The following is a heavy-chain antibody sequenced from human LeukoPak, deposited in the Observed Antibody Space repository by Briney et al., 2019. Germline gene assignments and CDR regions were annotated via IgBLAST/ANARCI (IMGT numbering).Heavy chain of an antibody. J-gene: IGHJ5*02. V-gene: IGHV5-51*01. D-gene: IGHD6-13*01. CDR1: GYSFTSYW. CDR3: ARRDLTSTWSFP. CDR2: IYPGDLRV. Sequence: GESLQISCQGFGYSFTSYWIGWVRQMPGKGMEWMGVIYPGDLRVRYNPSFQGQVTISVDKSINTAYLQWVSLRASDSAMYYCARRDLTSTWSFPWGQGTLVTVSS.